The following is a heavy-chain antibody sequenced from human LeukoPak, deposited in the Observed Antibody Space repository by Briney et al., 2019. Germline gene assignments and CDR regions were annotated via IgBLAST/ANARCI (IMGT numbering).Heavy chain of an antibody. Sequence: KTSETLSLTCTVSGGSISSGDYYWSWIRQPPGKGLEWIGYIYYSGSTYYNPPLKSRVTISVDTSKNQFSLKLSSVTAADTAVYYCARVGSTVTYHDVVDWFDPWGQGTLVTVSS. V-gene: IGHV4-30-4*08. CDR2: IYYSGST. CDR3: ARVGSTVTYHDVVDWFDP. D-gene: IGHD4-17*01. CDR1: GGSISSGDYY. J-gene: IGHJ5*02.